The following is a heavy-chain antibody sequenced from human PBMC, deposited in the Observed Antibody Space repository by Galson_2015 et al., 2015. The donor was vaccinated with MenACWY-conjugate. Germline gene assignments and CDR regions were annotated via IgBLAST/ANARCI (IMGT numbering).Heavy chain of an antibody. J-gene: IGHJ4*02. D-gene: IGHD6-13*01. Sequence: SLRLSCAASGFTFSSHWMHWVRHAPGKGLEWVSRIKRDATITTYADSVKGRFSISRDNAKDTVYLQMSSLRSDDTAVYYCARGSDPSRDSLTLDYWGQGTLVTVSS. V-gene: IGHV3-74*01. CDR2: IKRDATIT. CDR3: ARGSDPSRDSLTLDY. CDR1: GFTFSSHW.